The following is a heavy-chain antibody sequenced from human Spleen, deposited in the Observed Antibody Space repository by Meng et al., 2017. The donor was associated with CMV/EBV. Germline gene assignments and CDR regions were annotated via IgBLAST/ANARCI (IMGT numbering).Heavy chain of an antibody. J-gene: IGHJ3*01. D-gene: IGHD5-18*01. Sequence: SLKISCVASGFTFDDYAMHWVRQAPGKGLEWVSGISWNSGNIGYADSVKGRFTISRDNAKNSLYLQMNSLRAEDTAFYYCAKDRYNYARDAFDVWGQGTMVTVSS. CDR3: AKDRYNYARDAFDV. CDR1: GFTFDDYA. CDR2: ISWNSGNI. V-gene: IGHV3-9*01.